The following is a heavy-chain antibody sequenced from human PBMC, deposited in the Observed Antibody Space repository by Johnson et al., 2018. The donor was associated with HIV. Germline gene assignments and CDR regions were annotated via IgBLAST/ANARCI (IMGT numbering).Heavy chain of an antibody. CDR1: AFTFTIAW. CDR3: ARDMVGATFDDAFDI. V-gene: IGHV3-15*01. Sequence: VQLVESGGGLVKPGGSLRLSCAASAFTFTIAWMNWVRRAPGKGLEWVGRIKANSDGGTTEYAAPVKGRFTISRDDSKATVYLQMNSLRAGDTAVYYCARDMVGATFDDAFDIWGQGTMVTVSS. J-gene: IGHJ3*02. CDR2: IKANSDGGTT. D-gene: IGHD1-26*01.